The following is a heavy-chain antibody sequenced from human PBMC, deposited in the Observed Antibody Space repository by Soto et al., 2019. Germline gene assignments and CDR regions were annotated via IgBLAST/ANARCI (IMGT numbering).Heavy chain of an antibody. V-gene: IGHV3-23*01. D-gene: IGHD2-15*01. CDR1: GFTFSTYA. CDR3: AKTAVAVSATPWFDP. CDR2: IAGSGDNI. Sequence: EVQLLESGGGLVQPGGSLRLSCAASGFTFSTYAMSWVRQAPGKGLEWVSTIAGSGDNIHYGDSVKGRFTISRDNSKNTLYLQMNSLRAEEPALYYCAKTAVAVSATPWFDPWGQGTLVTVSS. J-gene: IGHJ5*02.